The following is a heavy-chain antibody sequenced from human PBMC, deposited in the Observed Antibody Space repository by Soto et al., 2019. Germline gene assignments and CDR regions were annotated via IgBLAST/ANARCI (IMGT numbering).Heavy chain of an antibody. CDR1: GGSFSGYY. J-gene: IGHJ6*02. V-gene: IGHV4-34*01. Sequence: SETLSLTCAVYGGSFSGYYWSWIRQPPGKGLEWIGEINHSGSTNYNPSLKSRVTISVDTSKNQFSLKLSPVTAADTAVYYCASSSLYGMDVWGQGTTVTVSS. CDR2: INHSGST. CDR3: ASSSLYGMDV.